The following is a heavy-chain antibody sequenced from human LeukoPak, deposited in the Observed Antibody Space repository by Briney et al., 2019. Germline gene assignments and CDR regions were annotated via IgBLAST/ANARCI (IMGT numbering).Heavy chain of an antibody. Sequence: PGGSLRLSCAASGFIFSNYVMHWVRQAPGKGLEWVALISYDGNNQYYADSVKGRFTISRDNSKNTLYLQMNSPRAEDTAVYYCARDPFPNDFWSGYPDYWGQGTLVTVSS. CDR3: ARDPFPNDFWSGYPDY. CDR2: ISYDGNNQ. D-gene: IGHD3-3*01. J-gene: IGHJ4*02. V-gene: IGHV3-30-3*01. CDR1: GFIFSNYV.